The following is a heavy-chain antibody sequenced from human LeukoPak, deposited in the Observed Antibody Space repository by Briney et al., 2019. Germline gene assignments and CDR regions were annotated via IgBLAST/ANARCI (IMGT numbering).Heavy chain of an antibody. CDR3: ARGGRTRYYGSGSYYSPNNWFDP. V-gene: IGHV4-34*01. CDR1: GGSFSAYY. J-gene: IGHJ5*02. CDR2: INHSGST. Sequence: PSETLSLTCAVYGGSFSAYYWSLIRQPPGKGLEWIGEINHSGSTNYNPSLKSRVTISVDTSKNQFSLKLSSVTASDTAVYYCARGGRTRYYGSGSYYSPNNWFDPWGQGTLVTVSS. D-gene: IGHD3-10*01.